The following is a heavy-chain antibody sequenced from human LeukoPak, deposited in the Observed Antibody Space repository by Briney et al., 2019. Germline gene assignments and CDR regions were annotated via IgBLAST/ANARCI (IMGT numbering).Heavy chain of an antibody. CDR2: ISGSGGHT. Sequence: GGSLRLSRAASGINFTSHAMSWVRQAPGKGLEWVSLISGSGGHTFYGDSVKGRFTISRDNSKDTFYLQMNSLRAEDTAVYYCAKGGAATMRDGYNYYYYYMEVWGRGTTVTVSS. D-gene: IGHD5-24*01. CDR3: AKGGAATMRDGYNYYYYYMEV. CDR1: GINFTSHA. J-gene: IGHJ6*03. V-gene: IGHV3-23*01.